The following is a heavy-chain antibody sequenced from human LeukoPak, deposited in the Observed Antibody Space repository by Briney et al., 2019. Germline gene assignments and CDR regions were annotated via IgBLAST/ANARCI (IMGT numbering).Heavy chain of an antibody. CDR3: ARGYKPASGKDGAFDI. CDR2: IYSSGST. D-gene: IGHD6-13*01. CDR1: GSSISSSSYY. V-gene: IGHV4-61*02. Sequence: SETLSLTCTVSGSSISSSSYYWSWIRQSAGKGLEWIGRIYSSGSTDYNPSLKSRVSMSVDTSKNQFSLKLSSVTAADTALYYCARGYKPASGKDGAFDIWGQGTMVTVSS. J-gene: IGHJ3*02.